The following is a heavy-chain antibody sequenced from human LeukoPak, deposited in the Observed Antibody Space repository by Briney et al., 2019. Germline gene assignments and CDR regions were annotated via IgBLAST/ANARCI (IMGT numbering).Heavy chain of an antibody. CDR1: GFTFSSYE. V-gene: IGHV3-48*03. J-gene: IGHJ5*02. Sequence: GGSLRLSCAASGFTFSSYEMNWVRQAPGKGLEWVSYISSSGRTKYYADSVKGRFTISRDNAEKSLYLQMNSLRAEDTAIYYCARESGITMVRGAHTPWGQGTLVTVSS. D-gene: IGHD3-10*01. CDR2: ISSSGRTK. CDR3: ARESGITMVRGAHTP.